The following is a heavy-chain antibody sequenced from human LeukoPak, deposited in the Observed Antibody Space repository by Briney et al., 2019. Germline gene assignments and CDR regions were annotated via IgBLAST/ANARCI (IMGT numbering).Heavy chain of an antibody. Sequence: ASVKVSCKASGYTFTGYYMHWVRQAPGQGLEWMGWINPNSGGTNYAQKLQGRVTMTTDTSTSTAYMELRSLRSDDTAVYYCAREGIVGATFERYYFDYWGQGTLVTVSS. CDR1: GYTFTGYY. V-gene: IGHV1-2*02. D-gene: IGHD1-26*01. J-gene: IGHJ4*02. CDR2: INPNSGGT. CDR3: AREGIVGATFERYYFDY.